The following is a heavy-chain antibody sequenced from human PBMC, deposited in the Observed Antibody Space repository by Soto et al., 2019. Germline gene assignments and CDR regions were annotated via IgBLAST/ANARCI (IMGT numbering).Heavy chain of an antibody. CDR1: GYTFTSYG. CDR3: ARAWADIVLVPAAPFDY. Sequence: GASVKVSCKASGYTFTSYGISGVRQAPGQGLEWMGWISAYNGNTNYAQKLQGRVTMTTDTSTSTAYMELRSLRSDDTAVYYCARAWADIVLVPAAPFDYWGQGTLVTVSS. D-gene: IGHD2-2*01. J-gene: IGHJ4*02. V-gene: IGHV1-18*01. CDR2: ISAYNGNT.